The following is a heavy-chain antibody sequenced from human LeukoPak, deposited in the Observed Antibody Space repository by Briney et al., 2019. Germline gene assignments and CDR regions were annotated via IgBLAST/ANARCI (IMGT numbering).Heavy chain of an antibody. V-gene: IGHV1-2*02. J-gene: IGHJ4*02. D-gene: IGHD6-6*01. CDR2: INPNSGGT. CDR3: ASVVVYGSSSSHGEADY. Sequence: GASVKVSCKASGYTFTGYYMHWVRQAPGQGLEWMGWINPNSGGTNYAQKFQGRVTMTRDTSISTAYMELSRLRSDDTAVYYCASVVVYGSSSSHGEADYWGQGTLVTVSS. CDR1: GYTFTGYY.